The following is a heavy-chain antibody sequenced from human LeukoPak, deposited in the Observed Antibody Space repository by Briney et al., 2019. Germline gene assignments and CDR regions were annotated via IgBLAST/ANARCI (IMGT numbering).Heavy chain of an antibody. CDR3: ARVGAARYYYYYMDV. CDR2: IKQDGSEK. J-gene: IGHJ6*03. Sequence: GGSLRLSFAASGFTFSSYWMSWVRQAPGKGLEWVANIKQDGSEKYYVDSLKGRFTVSRDNAKNSLYLQINSLRAGDTAVYFCARVGAARYYYYYMDVWGKGTTVTVSS. V-gene: IGHV3-7*01. CDR1: GFTFSSYW. D-gene: IGHD2-15*01.